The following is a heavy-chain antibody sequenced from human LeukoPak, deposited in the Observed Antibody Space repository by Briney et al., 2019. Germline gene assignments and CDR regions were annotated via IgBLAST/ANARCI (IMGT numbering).Heavy chain of an antibody. V-gene: IGHV3-30-3*01. CDR3: ARGVLSSRTHILYYYYYGMDV. CDR1: RFTFSGYA. Sequence: GGSLRLSCAASRFTFSGYAMSWVRQAPGKGLEWVAVTSDGGDTKYYADSVEGRFTISRDNSKNTLYLQLNSLRAEDTAVYYCARGVLSSRTHILYYYYYGMDVWGQGTTVTVSS. J-gene: IGHJ6*02. CDR2: TSDGGDTK. D-gene: IGHD3-16*01.